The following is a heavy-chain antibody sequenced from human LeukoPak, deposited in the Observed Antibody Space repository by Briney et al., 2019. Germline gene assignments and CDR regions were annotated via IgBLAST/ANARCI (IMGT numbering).Heavy chain of an antibody. D-gene: IGHD3-22*01. V-gene: IGHV3-23*01. J-gene: IGHJ4*02. CDR1: GFTFSSYA. CDR2: ISGSGDNT. CDR3: AKGSYYDSSGSFYFDY. Sequence: GGSLRLSCAASGFTFSSYAMSWVRQAPGKGRGWVSGISGSGDNTYYADSVKGRFTISRDNSKNTLYVQVNSLGTEDTAAYYCAKGSYYDSSGSFYFDYWGQGTLVTVSS.